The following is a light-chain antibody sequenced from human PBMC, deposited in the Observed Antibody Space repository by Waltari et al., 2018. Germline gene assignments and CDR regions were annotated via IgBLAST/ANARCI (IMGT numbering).Light chain of an antibody. V-gene: IGLV1-44*01. Sequence: QSVLTQAPSVSGTPGQRVTISCSGTNYNIGSGPVNWYQQVPGMSPKLLIYSNAQRPSGVPDRFSVSESGTSASLAISGLQSEDEADYCCATWDGRVNGVLFGGGTKVTVL. CDR1: NYNIGSGP. CDR3: ATWDGRVNGVL. CDR2: SNA. J-gene: IGLJ2*01.